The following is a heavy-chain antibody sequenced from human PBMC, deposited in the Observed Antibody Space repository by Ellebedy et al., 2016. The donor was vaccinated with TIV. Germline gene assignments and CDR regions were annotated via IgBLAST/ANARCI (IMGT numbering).Heavy chain of an antibody. V-gene: IGHV3-48*04. CDR3: AKGYSYGDY. D-gene: IGHD5-18*01. CDR2: ISSDSSTI. CDR1: GFTFSGYN. Sequence: PGGSLRLSCAASGFTFSGYNINWLRQPPGKGLEWVSYISSDSSTIHYADSVRGRFTISRDNAKNSLYLQLNSLRAEDTAVYYCAKGYSYGDYWGQGTLVTVSS. J-gene: IGHJ4*02.